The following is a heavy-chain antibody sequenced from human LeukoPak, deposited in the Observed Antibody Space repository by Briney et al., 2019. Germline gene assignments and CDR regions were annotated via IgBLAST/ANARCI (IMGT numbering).Heavy chain of an antibody. CDR1: GGTFSSYA. CDR3: ARGPSTTVTTDTFDY. J-gene: IGHJ4*02. Sequence: GASVKVSCKASGGTFSSYAISWVRQAPGQGLEWMGGIIPIFGTANYAQKFQGRVTITADESTSTAYMELSSLRSEDTAVYYCARGPSTTVTTDTFDYWAREPWSPSPQ. CDR2: IIPIFGTA. D-gene: IGHD4-17*01. V-gene: IGHV1-69*13.